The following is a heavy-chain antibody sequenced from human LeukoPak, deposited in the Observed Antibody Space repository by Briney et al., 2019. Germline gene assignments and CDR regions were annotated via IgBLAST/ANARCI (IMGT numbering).Heavy chain of an antibody. V-gene: IGHV1-2*02. J-gene: IGHJ6*03. D-gene: IGHD3-10*01. CDR2: INPNSGGT. Sequence: GASVKVSCKASGYTFNGYYMHWVRQAPGQGLEWMGWINPNSGGTNYARKFQGRVTMTRDTSISTAYMELSRLRSDDTAVYYCARELDRFGYMDVWGKGTTVTVSS. CDR3: ARELDRFGYMDV. CDR1: GYTFNGYY.